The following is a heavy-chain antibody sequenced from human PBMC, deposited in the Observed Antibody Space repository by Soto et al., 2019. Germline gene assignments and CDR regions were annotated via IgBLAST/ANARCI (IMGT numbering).Heavy chain of an antibody. D-gene: IGHD1-26*01. J-gene: IGHJ3*02. CDR3: VRDFGEVGSTAVFDM. Sequence: SSYWMHWVRQAPGKGLVWVSRVNSDGSNTTYADSVKGRFTISRDNDKNTLYLQMNSLRADDTGIYYCVRDFGEVGSTAVFDMWGLRTMVTVSS. V-gene: IGHV3-74*01. CDR2: VNSDGSNT. CDR1: SSYW.